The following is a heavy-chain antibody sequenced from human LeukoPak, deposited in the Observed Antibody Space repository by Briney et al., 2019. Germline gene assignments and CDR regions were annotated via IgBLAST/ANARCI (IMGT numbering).Heavy chain of an antibody. D-gene: IGHD2-2*01. CDR3: AKDLPGISVVGPAALGDGY. CDR1: GFTFSSYA. CDR2: ISGSGGST. Sequence: GGSLRLSCAASGFTFSSYAMSWVRQAPGKGLEWVSAISGSGGSTYYADSVKGQFTISRDNSKNTLYLQMNSLRAEDTAVYYCAKDLPGISVVGPAALGDGYWGQGTLVTVSS. V-gene: IGHV3-23*01. J-gene: IGHJ4*02.